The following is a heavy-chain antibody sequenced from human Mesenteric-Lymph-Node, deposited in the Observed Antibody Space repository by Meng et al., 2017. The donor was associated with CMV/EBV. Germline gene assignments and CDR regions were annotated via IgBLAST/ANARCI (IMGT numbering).Heavy chain of an antibody. CDR1: GGSVSGGSYY. V-gene: IGHV4-61*01. D-gene: IGHD6-13*01. CDR2: IYYSGST. CDR3: ARAAADPKYYYYYGMDV. Sequence: GSLRLSCTVSGGSVSGGSYYWSWIRQPPGKGLEWIGYIYYSGSTNYNPSLKSRVTISVDTSKNQFSLKLSSVTAADTAVYYCARAAADPKYYYYYGMDVWGQGNTVTVSS. J-gene: IGHJ6*02.